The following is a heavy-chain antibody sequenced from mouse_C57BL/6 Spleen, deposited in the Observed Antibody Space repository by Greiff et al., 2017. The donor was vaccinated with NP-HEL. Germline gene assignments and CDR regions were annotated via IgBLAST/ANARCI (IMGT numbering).Heavy chain of an antibody. V-gene: IGHV1-59*01. CDR1: GYTFTSYW. Sequence: QVQLQQPGAELVRPGTSVKLSCKASGYTFTSYWMHWVKQRPGQGLEWIGVIDPSDSYTNYNQKFKGKATLTVDTSSSTAYMQLSSLTSEDSAVYYCARVTTVPLFAYWGQGTLVTVSA. CDR2: IDPSDSYT. CDR3: ARVTTVPLFAY. J-gene: IGHJ3*01. D-gene: IGHD1-1*01.